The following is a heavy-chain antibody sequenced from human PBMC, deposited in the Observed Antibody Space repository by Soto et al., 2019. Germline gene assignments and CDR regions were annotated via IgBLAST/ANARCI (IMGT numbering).Heavy chain of an antibody. V-gene: IGHV3-23*01. CDR3: ENATLNNCTSAACYYFAS. Sequence: EVQLLESGGDLIEPGGSLRLSCAASGFMFTNFAMSWVRQAPGRRLEWVSAISGGSDTSYHADSVRGRFSISRDDSKNTVFLQKNNMRVEKTARYYWENATLNNCTSAACYYFASWGQGTPVTVSS. CDR1: GFMFTNFA. J-gene: IGHJ4*02. CDR2: ISGGSDTS. D-gene: IGHD2-8*02.